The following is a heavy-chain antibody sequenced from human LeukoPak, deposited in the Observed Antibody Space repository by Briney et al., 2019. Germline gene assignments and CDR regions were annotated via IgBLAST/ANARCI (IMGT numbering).Heavy chain of an antibody. J-gene: IGHJ4*02. CDR2: INPNSGDT. CDR1: GYTLTGYY. Sequence: ASVKVSCKASGYTLTGYYMHWVRQAPGQGLEWMGWINPNSGDTNYAQKFQGRVTMTRDTSISTAYMELSRLRSDDTAVYYCASASSGWSDFDYWGQGTLVPVSS. V-gene: IGHV1-2*02. CDR3: ASASSGWSDFDY. D-gene: IGHD6-19*01.